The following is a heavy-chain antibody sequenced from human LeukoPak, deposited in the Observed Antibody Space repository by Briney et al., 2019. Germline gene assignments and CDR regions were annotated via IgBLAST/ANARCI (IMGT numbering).Heavy chain of an antibody. CDR1: GFTFSNFW. Sequence: GGSLRLSCAASGFTFSNFWMTWVRQAPGKGLEWVSSISGPGEFTYYAESVKGRFTISRDNPENTVYLQMNSLRVDDTAVYYCAKVGYGDLAHWGQGTLVPVSS. CDR3: AKVGYGDLAH. CDR2: ISGPGEFT. V-gene: IGHV3-23*01. J-gene: IGHJ4*02. D-gene: IGHD4-17*01.